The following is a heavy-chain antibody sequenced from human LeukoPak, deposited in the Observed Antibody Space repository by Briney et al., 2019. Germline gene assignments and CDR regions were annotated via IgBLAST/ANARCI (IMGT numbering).Heavy chain of an antibody. V-gene: IGHV3-49*04. Sequence: GGSLRLSCTASGFTFGDYAMSWVRQAPGKGLEWVGFIRSKAYGGTTEYAASVKGRFTISRDDSKSIAYLQMNSLKTEDTAVYYCTREGAAYGSGSYYFDYWGQGTLATVSS. J-gene: IGHJ4*02. CDR1: GFTFGDYA. CDR2: IRSKAYGGTT. CDR3: TREGAAYGSGSYYFDY. D-gene: IGHD3-10*01.